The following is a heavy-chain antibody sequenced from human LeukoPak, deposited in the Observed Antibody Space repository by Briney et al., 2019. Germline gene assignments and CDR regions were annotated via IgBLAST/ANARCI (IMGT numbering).Heavy chain of an antibody. CDR3: ASYEDYSNYAGGMDV. J-gene: IGHJ6*02. CDR1: GYTFTSYG. V-gene: IGHV1-18*01. D-gene: IGHD4-11*01. CDR2: ISAYNGNT. Sequence: GASVKVSRKASGYTFTSYGISWVRQAPGQGLEWMGWISAYNGNTNYAQKLQGRVTMTTDTSTSTANMELRSLRSDDTAVYYCASYEDYSNYAGGMDVWGQGTTVTVSS.